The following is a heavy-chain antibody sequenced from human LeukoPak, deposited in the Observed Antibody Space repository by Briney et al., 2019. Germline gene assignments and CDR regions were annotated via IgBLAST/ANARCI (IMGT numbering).Heavy chain of an antibody. J-gene: IGHJ4*02. D-gene: IGHD6-13*01. V-gene: IGHV4-59*01. CDR3: ARAVWGDSSSWYGILDY. CDR1: GGSISSYY. Sequence: SETLSLTCTVSGGSISSYYWSWIRQPPGKGLEWIGYIYYSGSTNYNPSLKSRVTISVDTSKNQFSLKLSSVTAADTAVYYCARAVWGDSSSWYGILDYWGQGTLVTVSP. CDR2: IYYSGST.